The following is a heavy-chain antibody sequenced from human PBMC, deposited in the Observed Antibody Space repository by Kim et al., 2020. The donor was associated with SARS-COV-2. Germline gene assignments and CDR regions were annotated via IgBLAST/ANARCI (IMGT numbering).Heavy chain of an antibody. V-gene: IGHV4-31*03. D-gene: IGHD3-10*01. CDR2: IYYSGST. CDR1: GGSISSGGYY. Sequence: SETLSLTCTVSGGSISSGGYYWSWIRQHPGKGLEWIGYIYYSGSTYYNPSLKSRVTISVDTSKNQFSLKLSSVTAADTAVYYCARVVRGDDYNPPEDYFDYWGQGTLVTVSS. CDR3: ARVVRGDDYNPPEDYFDY. J-gene: IGHJ4*02.